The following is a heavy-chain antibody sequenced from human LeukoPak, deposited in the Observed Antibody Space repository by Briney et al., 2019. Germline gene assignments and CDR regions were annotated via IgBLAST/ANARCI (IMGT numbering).Heavy chain of an antibody. J-gene: IGHJ5*02. D-gene: IGHD3-10*01. CDR2: MNPNSGNT. V-gene: IGHV1-8*01. CDR1: GYTFTSYD. CDR3: ARGKVGGSGSYYNDYNWFDP. Sequence: ASVKVSCKASGYTFTSYDINWVRQATGQGLEWMGWMNPNSGNTGYAQKFQGRVTMTRNTSISTAYMELSSLRSEDTAVYYCARGKVGGSGSYYNDYNWFDPWGQGTLVTVSS.